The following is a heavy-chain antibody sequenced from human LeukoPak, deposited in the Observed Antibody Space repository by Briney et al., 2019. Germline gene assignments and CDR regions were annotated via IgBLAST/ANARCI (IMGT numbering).Heavy chain of an antibody. CDR3: ARVGYYDSSGYYYKGPAFDY. CDR2: ISAYNGNT. Sequence: ASVKVSCKASGYTFTSYGISWVRQAPGQGLEWMGWISAYNGNTNYAQKLQGRVTMTTDTSTSTAYMELRSLRSDDTAVYYCARVGYYDSSGYYYKGPAFDYWGQGTLVTVSS. J-gene: IGHJ4*02. V-gene: IGHV1-18*01. D-gene: IGHD3-22*01. CDR1: GYTFTSYG.